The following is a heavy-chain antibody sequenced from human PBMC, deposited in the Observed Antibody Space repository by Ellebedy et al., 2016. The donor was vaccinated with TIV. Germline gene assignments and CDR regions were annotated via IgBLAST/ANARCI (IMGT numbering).Heavy chain of an antibody. CDR2: IQKHGDKK. CDR3: TRGGAYSSWYWRN. Sequence: GESLKIPCAAPGIALDDDWMTWVRQVPGKGPERVANIQKHGDKKYYLDSVKGRITISRDDRKSLLYLDMSSLTADDTAVYYCTRGGAYSSWYWRNWGQGTRVTVSS. D-gene: IGHD6-13*01. J-gene: IGHJ4*02. CDR1: GIALDDDW. V-gene: IGHV3-7*03.